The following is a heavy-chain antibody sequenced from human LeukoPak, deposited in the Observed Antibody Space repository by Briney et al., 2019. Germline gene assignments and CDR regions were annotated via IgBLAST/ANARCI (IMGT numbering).Heavy chain of an antibody. V-gene: IGHV3-7*04. D-gene: IGHD6-19*01. CDR2: IKLDGSDK. Sequence: GGSLRLSCAASGFTFSTYSLNWVRQAPGKGLEWVANIKLDGSDKYYVDSVKGRFTISRDNAKNSLYLQMNSLRAEDTAVYYCARRGTGWYYLNFWGQGTLVTVSS. CDR3: ARRGTGWYYLNF. CDR1: GFTFSTYS. J-gene: IGHJ4*02.